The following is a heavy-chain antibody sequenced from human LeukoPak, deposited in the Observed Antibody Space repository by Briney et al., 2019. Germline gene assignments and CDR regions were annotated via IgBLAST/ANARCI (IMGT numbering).Heavy chain of an antibody. CDR1: GGSISSGSYY. Sequence: SETLSLTCTVSGGSISSGSYYWSWIRQPAGKGLEWIGRIYTSGGTNYNPSLKSRVTISVDTSKNQFSLKLSSVTAADTAVYYCARVTEWNDFDYWGQGTLVTVSS. CDR3: ARVTEWNDFDY. D-gene: IGHD1-1*01. J-gene: IGHJ4*02. V-gene: IGHV4-61*02. CDR2: IYTSGGT.